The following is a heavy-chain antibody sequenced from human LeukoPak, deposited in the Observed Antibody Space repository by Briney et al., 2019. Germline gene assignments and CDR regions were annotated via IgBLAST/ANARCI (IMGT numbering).Heavy chain of an antibody. D-gene: IGHD3-22*01. Sequence: PSETLSLTCAVYGGSFSGYYWSWIRQPPGKGLEWIGEINHSGSTNYNPSLTSRVTISVDTSKNQFSLKLSSVTAADTAVYYCARTPYDSSGYYDDFDYWGQGTLVTVSS. CDR1: GGSFSGYY. CDR2: INHSGST. V-gene: IGHV4-34*01. CDR3: ARTPYDSSGYYDDFDY. J-gene: IGHJ4*02.